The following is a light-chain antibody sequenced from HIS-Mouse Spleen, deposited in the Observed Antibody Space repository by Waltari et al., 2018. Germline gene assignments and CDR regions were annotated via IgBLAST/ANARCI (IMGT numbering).Light chain of an antibody. CDR1: KSVSSN. J-gene: IGKJ4*01. CDR3: QQYNNWPLT. CDR2: GAS. V-gene: IGKV3-15*01. Sequence: EIVMTQSPATLSVSPGERATLSCRASKSVSSNLAWYQQKPGQAPRLLLYGASTRATGIPARISGNGSGTEFTLTISSMQSEDFAVYYGQQYNNWPLTFGGGTKVEIK.